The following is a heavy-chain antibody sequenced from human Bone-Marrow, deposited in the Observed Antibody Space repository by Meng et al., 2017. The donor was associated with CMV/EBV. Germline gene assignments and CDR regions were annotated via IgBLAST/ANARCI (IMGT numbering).Heavy chain of an antibody. V-gene: IGHV3-74*01. Sequence: ETLSLTCTVSGDSIISSSYYWGWIRQPPGKGLVWVSRINSDGSSTSYADSVQGRFTISRDNAKNTLYLQMNSLRAEDTAVYYCARDGAGEAPDYWGQGTLVTVSS. CDR2: INSDGSST. CDR3: ARDGAGEAPDY. CDR1: GDSIISSSYY. D-gene: IGHD3-10*01. J-gene: IGHJ4*02.